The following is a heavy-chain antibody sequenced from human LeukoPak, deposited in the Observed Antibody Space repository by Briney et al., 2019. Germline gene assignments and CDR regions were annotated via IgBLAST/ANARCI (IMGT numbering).Heavy chain of an antibody. CDR1: GFTFSSYA. CDR3: AKDWAYYYGSGSYYKDY. D-gene: IGHD3-10*01. J-gene: IGHJ4*02. CDR2: ISGSGGST. Sequence: GGSLRLSCAASGFTFSSYAMSWVRQAPGKGLEWVSAISGSGGSTYYADSVKGRFTISRDNSKNTLYLQMNSLRAEDTAVYYCAKDWAYYYGSGSYYKDYWGQGTLVTVSS. V-gene: IGHV3-23*01.